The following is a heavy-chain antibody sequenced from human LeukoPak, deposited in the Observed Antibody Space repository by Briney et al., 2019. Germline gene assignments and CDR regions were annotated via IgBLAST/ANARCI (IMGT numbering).Heavy chain of an antibody. V-gene: IGHV3-23*01. D-gene: IGHD5-12*01. CDR2: LSSSGGAT. Sequence: GGSLRLSCVASGFTFSNYAMSWVRQAPGKGLEWVSILSSSGGATYYADSVKGRFTISRDNSKNTLYLQMNSLRAEDTAVYYCARDQVDIVAMGGNDYWGQGTLVTVSS. CDR3: ARDQVDIVAMGGNDY. CDR1: GFTFSNYA. J-gene: IGHJ4*02.